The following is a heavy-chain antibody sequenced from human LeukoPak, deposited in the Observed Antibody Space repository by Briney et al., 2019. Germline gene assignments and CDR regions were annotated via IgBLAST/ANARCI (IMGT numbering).Heavy chain of an antibody. CDR2: ISYDGSNK. D-gene: IGHD6-6*01. V-gene: IGHV3-30*01. J-gene: IGHJ4*02. CDR1: GFTFSSYA. Sequence: PGRSLRLSCAASGFTFSSYAMHWVRQAPGKGLEWVAVISYDGSNKYYADSVKGRFTISRDNSKNTLYLQMNSLRAEDTAVYYCARDLGYSSSFTFDYWGQGTLVTVSS. CDR3: ARDLGYSSSFTFDY.